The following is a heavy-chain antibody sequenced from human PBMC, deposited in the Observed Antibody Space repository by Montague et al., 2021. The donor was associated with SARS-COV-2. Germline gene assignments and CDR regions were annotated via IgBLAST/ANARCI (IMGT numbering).Heavy chain of an antibody. CDR1: AFTFGDYA. CDR3: AKDYYFGAFDI. J-gene: IGHJ3*02. V-gene: IGHV3-9*01. D-gene: IGHD3-10*01. Sequence: SLRLSCAASAFTFGDYAMHWVRQTPGKGLEWVSGISWNSGSRGYADSVEGRFTIYRDNAKNSLYLQMNSLRTEDTAFYYCAKDYYFGAFDIWGQGTMVTVSS. CDR2: ISWNSGSR.